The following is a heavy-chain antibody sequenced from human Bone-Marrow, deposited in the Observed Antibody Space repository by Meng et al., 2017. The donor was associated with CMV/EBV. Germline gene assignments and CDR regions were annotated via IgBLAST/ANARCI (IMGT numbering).Heavy chain of an antibody. D-gene: IGHD6-13*01. CDR2: ISDDGSII. CDR3: ARDPSIAAAGGYFNY. J-gene: IGHJ4*02. CDR1: GFTFSNYP. Sequence: GESLKISCAASGFTFSNYPMHWVRQAPGKGLEWVTVISDDGSIIDYADSVKGRFTISRDNSKNTLYLLMNTLRAEDTAVYYCARDPSIAAAGGYFNYWGQGTLVTVSS. V-gene: IGHV3-30-3*01.